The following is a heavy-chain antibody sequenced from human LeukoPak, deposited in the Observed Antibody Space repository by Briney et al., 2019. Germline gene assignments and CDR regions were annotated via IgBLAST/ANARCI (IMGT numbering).Heavy chain of an antibody. CDR3: AKEIYGDSTGGRFHH. CDR2: ISGRGGST. CDR1: GFTFSSYP. J-gene: IGHJ1*01. V-gene: IGHV3-23*01. Sequence: HPGGSLRLSCAASGFTFSSYPMSWVRQAPGKGLEWVSVISGRGGSTYYADSVKGRFTISRDNSKDTLYLQMNSLRAEDTAVYYCAKEIYGDSTGGRFHHWGQGTLVIVSS. D-gene: IGHD4-17*01.